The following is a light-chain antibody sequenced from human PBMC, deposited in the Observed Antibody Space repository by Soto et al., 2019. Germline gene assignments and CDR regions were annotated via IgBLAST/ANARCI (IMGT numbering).Light chain of an antibody. V-gene: IGLV2-23*03. CDR2: EGS. Sequence: QSVLTQPASVSGSPGQSITISCTGTSSDVGSHNLVSWYQHHPGKAPKLMIYEGSKRPSGVSNRFSGSKSGNTASLTISGLQAEDEADYYCYSYAGSSTFVFGTGTKLTVL. CDR3: YSYAGSSTFV. CDR1: SSDVGSHNL. J-gene: IGLJ1*01.